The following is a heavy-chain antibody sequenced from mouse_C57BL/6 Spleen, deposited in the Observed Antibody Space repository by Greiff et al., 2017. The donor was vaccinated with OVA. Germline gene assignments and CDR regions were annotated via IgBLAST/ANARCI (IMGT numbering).Heavy chain of an antibody. D-gene: IGHD1-1*01. J-gene: IGHJ2*01. Sequence: QVQLQQPGAELVKPGASVKLSCKASGYTFTSYWMQWVKQRPGQGLEWIGEIDPSDSYTNYNQKFKGKATLTVDTSSSTAYMQLSSLTSEDSAVYYCARGYYCSSLYYLDYWGQGTTLTVSS. CDR3: ARGYYCSSLYYLDY. CDR1: GYTFTSYW. V-gene: IGHV1-50*01. CDR2: IDPSDSYT.